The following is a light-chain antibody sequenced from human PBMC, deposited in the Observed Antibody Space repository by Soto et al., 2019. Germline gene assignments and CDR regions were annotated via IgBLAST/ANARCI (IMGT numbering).Light chain of an antibody. J-gene: IGKJ4*01. V-gene: IGKV1-9*01. Sequence: DIQLTQSPSFLSASVGDRVTITCRASQGLNSYFAWYQQKPGKAPKLLLYATSTLQSVFPSRFSGSGSGAEFTLTITCLQPEDIATYYGQQLNSYPVTFGGGTKVEIK. CDR2: ATS. CDR1: QGLNSY. CDR3: QQLNSYPVT.